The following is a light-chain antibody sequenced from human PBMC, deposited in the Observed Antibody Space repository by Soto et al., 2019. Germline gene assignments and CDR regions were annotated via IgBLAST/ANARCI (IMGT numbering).Light chain of an antibody. CDR3: QQYKELSLT. J-gene: IGKJ4*01. V-gene: IGKV1-5*01. CDR1: QSVSNY. Sequence: EIQMTQSPSTLSASLGDRVTISCRASQSVSNYLAWYQQKPGKAPKLLIYSASNRASGIPATFSGSGSGTEFTLTITSLQPDDFAAYYCQQYKELSLTFGGGTKVDIK. CDR2: SAS.